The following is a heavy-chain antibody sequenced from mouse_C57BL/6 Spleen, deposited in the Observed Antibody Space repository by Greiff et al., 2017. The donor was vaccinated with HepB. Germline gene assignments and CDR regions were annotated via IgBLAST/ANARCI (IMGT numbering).Heavy chain of an antibody. CDR2: ISSGSSTI. Sequence: EVKVVESGGGLVKPGGSLKLSCAASGFTFSDYGMHWVRQAPEKGLEWVAYISSGSSTIYYADTVKGRFTISRDNAKNTLFLQMTSLRSEDTAMYYCARRHYYGSSPYYAMDYWGQGTSVTVSS. CDR3: ARRHYYGSSPYYAMDY. V-gene: IGHV5-17*01. J-gene: IGHJ4*01. D-gene: IGHD1-1*01. CDR1: GFTFSDYG.